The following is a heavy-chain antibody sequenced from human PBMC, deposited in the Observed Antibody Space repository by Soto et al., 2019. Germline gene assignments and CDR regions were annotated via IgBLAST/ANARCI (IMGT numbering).Heavy chain of an antibody. CDR1: GGSISSSHW. V-gene: IGHV4-4*02. J-gene: IGHJ3*01. D-gene: IGHD3-9*01. Sequence: QVQLQESGPGLVKPSGTLSLTCAVSGGSISSSHWWTWVRQSPGKGLEYIGEISHSGTSNSNPSLKSPVTLSVDKSKNHVSLTLTSVTAADTAVYYCARVVLTITRGAFDAWGQGTLVIVSS. CDR3: ARVVLTITRGAFDA. CDR2: ISHSGTS.